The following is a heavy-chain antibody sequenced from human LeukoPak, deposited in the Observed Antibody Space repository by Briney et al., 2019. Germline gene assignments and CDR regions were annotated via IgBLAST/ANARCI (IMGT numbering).Heavy chain of an antibody. Sequence: GGSLRLSCAASGFTVSSNYTSWVRQAPGKGLEWVSVIYSGGSTYYADSVKGRFTISRDKSKNTLYLQMNSLRAEDTAVYYCARAPGAYWFDYWGQGTLVTVSS. CDR2: IYSGGST. CDR1: GFTVSSNY. CDR3: ARAPGAYWFDY. V-gene: IGHV3-53*01. D-gene: IGHD3-10*01. J-gene: IGHJ4*02.